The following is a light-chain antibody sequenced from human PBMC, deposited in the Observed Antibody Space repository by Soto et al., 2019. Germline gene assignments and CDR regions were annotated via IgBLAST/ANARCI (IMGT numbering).Light chain of an antibody. CDR3: SSYAASTTLL. CDR1: SSDVGTYDR. V-gene: IGLV2-18*02. CDR2: EVH. J-gene: IGLJ2*01. Sequence: QSALTQPHSVSGSPGQSVTISCIGSSSDVGTYDRVSWYQPPPGTAPKLIIYEVHYRPSGVPDRFSGSKSGNTASLTISGLQAEDEADYYCSSYAASTTLLFGGGTKLTVL.